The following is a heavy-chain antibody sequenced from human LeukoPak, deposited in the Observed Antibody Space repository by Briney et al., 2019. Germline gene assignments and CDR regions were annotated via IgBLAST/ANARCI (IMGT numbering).Heavy chain of an antibody. V-gene: IGHV3-48*01. CDR2: ISSSSSTI. CDR1: GFTFSSYS. CDR3: ARERPRYCSSTSCYTLGFDY. D-gene: IGHD2-2*02. Sequence: GGSLRLSCAASGFTFSSYSMNWVRQAPGKGLEWVSYISSSSSTIYYADSVKGRFTISRDNAKNSLYLQMNSLRAEDTAVYYCARERPRYCSSTSCYTLGFDYWGQGTLVTVSS. J-gene: IGHJ4*02.